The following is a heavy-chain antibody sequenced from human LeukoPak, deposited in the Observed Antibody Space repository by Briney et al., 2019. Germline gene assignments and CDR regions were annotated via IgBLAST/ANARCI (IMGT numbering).Heavy chain of an antibody. Sequence: PGGSLRLSCAASGFTFSSYGMHWVRQAPGKGLEWVAFIRYDGSNKYYADSVKGRFTIFRDNSKNTLYLQMNSLRAEDTAVYYCAKDLITIFGVAGPPYWGQGTLVTVSS. J-gene: IGHJ4*02. CDR2: IRYDGSNK. D-gene: IGHD3-3*01. CDR3: AKDLITIFGVAGPPY. V-gene: IGHV3-30*02. CDR1: GFTFSSYG.